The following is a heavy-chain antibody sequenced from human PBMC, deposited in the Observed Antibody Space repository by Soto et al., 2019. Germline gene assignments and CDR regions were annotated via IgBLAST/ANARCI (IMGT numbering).Heavy chain of an antibody. V-gene: IGHV3-13*01. J-gene: IGHJ4*02. CDR2: IGTAGDT. Sequence: GGSLRLSCAASGFTFSSYDMHWVRQATGKGLEWVSAIGTAGDTYYPGSVKGRFTISRENAKNSLYLQMNSLRAEDTAVYYCARETFDSGSYYVDYWGQGTLVTVSS. CDR3: ARETFDSGSYYVDY. CDR1: GFTFSSYD. D-gene: IGHD1-26*01.